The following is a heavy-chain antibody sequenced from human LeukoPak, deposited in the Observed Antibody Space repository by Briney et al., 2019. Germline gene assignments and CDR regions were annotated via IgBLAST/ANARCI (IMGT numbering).Heavy chain of an antibody. J-gene: IGHJ5*02. CDR3: VRFALSSSLDH. V-gene: IGHV5-51*01. D-gene: IGHD6-13*01. Sequence: LGESLKISCKISGYRLTNNWIGWVRQVPRKGLEWMGLIYPVYSDAKYSPSFQGQVTLSVDTSISTAYLQLGGLRASDTAIYYCVRFALSSSLDHWGQGTLVTVSS. CDR1: GYRLTNNW. CDR2: IYPVYSDA.